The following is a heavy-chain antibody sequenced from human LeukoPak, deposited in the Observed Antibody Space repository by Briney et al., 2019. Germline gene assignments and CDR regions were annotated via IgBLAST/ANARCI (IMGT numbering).Heavy chain of an antibody. CDR1: GGSINSHY. J-gene: IGHJ4*02. V-gene: IGHV4-59*11. Sequence: SETVSLMCSVSGGSINSHYWSWIRQPPGKRLEWIGYIFNTENTNYNPSLASRVTMSVGTSRAQFFLRLSPVTAADTAIYYCASRPADTTWYGVFDYWSQGTLVTVSS. D-gene: IGHD3-10*01. CDR2: IFNTENT. CDR3: ASRPADTTWYGVFDY.